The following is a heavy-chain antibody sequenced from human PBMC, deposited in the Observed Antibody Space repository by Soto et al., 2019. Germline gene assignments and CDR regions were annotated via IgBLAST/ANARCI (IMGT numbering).Heavy chain of an antibody. CDR3: ARAQLWSRIYYYYGMDV. J-gene: IGHJ6*02. V-gene: IGHV1-69*13. CDR1: GGTFSSYA. Sequence: EASVKVSCKASGGTFSSYAISWVRQAPGQGLEWMGGIIPIFGTANYAQKFQGRVTITADESTSTAYMELSSLRSEDTAVYYCARAQLWSRIYYYYGMDVWGQGTTVTLSS. CDR2: IIPIFGTA. D-gene: IGHD5-18*01.